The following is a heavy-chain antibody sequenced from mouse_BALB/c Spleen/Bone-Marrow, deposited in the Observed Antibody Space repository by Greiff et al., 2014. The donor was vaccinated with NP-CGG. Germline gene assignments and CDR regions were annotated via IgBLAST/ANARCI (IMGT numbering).Heavy chain of an antibody. CDR1: GYTFTNYW. CDR2: IYSGNNDA. V-gene: IGHV1-5*01. Sequence: VQLQQSGTVLARPGASLRMSCKASGYTFTNYWINWIKQRPGQGLEWIGAIYSGNNDAKYTQKFKAKAKLTAVTSTSTADMELSSLTNEDSAVYYCARNWDWVFAYWGQGTLFTVSA. J-gene: IGHJ3*01. D-gene: IGHD4-1*01. CDR3: ARNWDWVFAY.